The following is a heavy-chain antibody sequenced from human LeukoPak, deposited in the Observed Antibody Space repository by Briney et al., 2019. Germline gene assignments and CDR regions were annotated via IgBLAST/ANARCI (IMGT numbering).Heavy chain of an antibody. D-gene: IGHD3-10*01. CDR3: ARLTMVRGVIITRYFDY. Sequence: SGPTLVKPTQTLTLTCTFSGFSLSSSGVGVGWIRQPPGKALEWLPLIYWDDDKRYSPSLKSRLTITKDTSKNQVVLTMTNMDPVDTATYYCARLTMVRGVIITRYFDYWGQGTLVTVSS. V-gene: IGHV2-5*02. J-gene: IGHJ4*02. CDR1: GFSLSSSGVG. CDR2: IYWDDDK.